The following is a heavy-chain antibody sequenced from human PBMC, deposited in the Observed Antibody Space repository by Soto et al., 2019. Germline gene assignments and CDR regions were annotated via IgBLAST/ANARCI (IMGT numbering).Heavy chain of an antibody. CDR3: ASHAINSGYYY. Sequence: QLQLQESVPGLVKPSETLSLTCTVSGGSISSSSYYWGWIRQPPGKGLVWIGSIYYSGSTYYNPSLKSRVTLSVDTSKNLFSLKLSSVTAADTAVYYCASHAINSGYYYWGQGTLVTVSS. CDR1: GGSISSSSYY. V-gene: IGHV4-39*01. D-gene: IGHD5-12*01. J-gene: IGHJ4*02. CDR2: IYYSGST.